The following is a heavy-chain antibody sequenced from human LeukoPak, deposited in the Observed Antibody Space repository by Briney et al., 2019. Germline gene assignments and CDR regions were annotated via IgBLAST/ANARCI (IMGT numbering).Heavy chain of an antibody. J-gene: IGHJ4*02. Sequence: SVKVSCKASGGTFSSYAISWVRQAPGQGLEWMGGIIPIFGTANHAQKFQGRVTITADESTSTAYMELSSLRSEDTAVYYCARGKATTTYYFDYWGQGTLVTVSS. CDR2: IIPIFGTA. CDR1: GGTFSSYA. CDR3: ARGKATTTYYFDY. D-gene: IGHD5-24*01. V-gene: IGHV1-69*13.